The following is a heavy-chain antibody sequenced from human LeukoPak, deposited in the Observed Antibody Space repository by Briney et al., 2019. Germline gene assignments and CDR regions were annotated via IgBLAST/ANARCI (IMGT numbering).Heavy chain of an antibody. CDR1: GFTFSSYA. D-gene: IGHD6-19*01. Sequence: GGSLRLSCAASGFTFSSYAMSWVRQAPGKGLEWVSAISGSGGSTYYADSVKGRFTISRDNSKNTLYLQMNSLRAEDTAVYYCASEGGSGWYGDLFDYWGQGTLVTVSS. CDR2: ISGSGGST. V-gene: IGHV3-23*01. J-gene: IGHJ4*02. CDR3: ASEGGSGWYGDLFDY.